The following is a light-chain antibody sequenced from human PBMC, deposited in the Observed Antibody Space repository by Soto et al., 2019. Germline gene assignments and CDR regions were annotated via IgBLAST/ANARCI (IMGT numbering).Light chain of an antibody. J-gene: IGKJ1*01. CDR2: EAS. CDR3: QQGYSTPWT. Sequence: EIVLTQSPGTLSLSPGERATLSGRASQRISSSFLAWYQQKPGQAPRLLMSEASSRATGTPDRFSGSGSGTDFALTISRLEPEDFAVYYCQQGYSTPWTFGQGTKVEIK. CDR1: QRISSSF. V-gene: IGKV3-20*01.